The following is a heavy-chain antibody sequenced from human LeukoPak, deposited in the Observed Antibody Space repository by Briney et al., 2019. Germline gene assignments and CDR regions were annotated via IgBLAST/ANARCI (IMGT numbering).Heavy chain of an antibody. V-gene: IGHV4-31*03. CDR3: ARVGGYCSSCVDWFDP. CDR2: IYYSGST. Sequence: PSETLSLTCTVSGGSISSGGYYWSWIRQHPGKGLEWIGYIYYSGSTYYNPSLKSRVTISVDTSKNQFSLKLSSVTAADTAVYYCARVGGYCSSCVDWFDPWGQGTLVTVSS. D-gene: IGHD2-2*01. J-gene: IGHJ5*02. CDR1: GGSISSGGYY.